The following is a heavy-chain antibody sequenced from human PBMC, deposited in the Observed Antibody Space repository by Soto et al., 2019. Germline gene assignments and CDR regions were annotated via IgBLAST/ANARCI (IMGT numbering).Heavy chain of an antibody. D-gene: IGHD1-26*01. J-gene: IGHJ4*02. CDR2: IYYSGST. Sequence: QVQLQESGPGLVKPSETLSLTCTVSGGSVSSGSDYWSWIRQPPGKGLEWIGYIYYSGSTNYNPSLKRRVTISVDTSKNQISLKLSSVTAADTDVYYCARGGPAGYRGRYYFAYWGQGTLVTVSS. CDR3: ARGGPAGYRGRYYFAY. V-gene: IGHV4-61*01. CDR1: GGSVSSGSDY.